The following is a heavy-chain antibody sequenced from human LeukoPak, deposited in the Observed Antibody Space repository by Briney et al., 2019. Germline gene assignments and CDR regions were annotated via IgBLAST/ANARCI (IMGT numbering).Heavy chain of an antibody. CDR2: ISSSGSTI. J-gene: IGHJ4*02. V-gene: IGHV3-48*03. CDR1: GFTFSSYE. Sequence: GRSLRLSCAASGFTFSSYEMNWVRQAPGKGLEWVSYISSSGSTIYYADSVKGRFTISRDNAKNSLYLQMNSLRAEDTAVYYCARRASSPQLLWFGELSLDPFDYWGQGTLVTVSS. CDR3: ARRASSPQLLWFGELSLDPFDY. D-gene: IGHD3-10*01.